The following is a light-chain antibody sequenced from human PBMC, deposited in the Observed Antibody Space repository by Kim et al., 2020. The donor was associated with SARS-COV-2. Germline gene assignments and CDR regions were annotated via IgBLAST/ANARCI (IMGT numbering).Light chain of an antibody. CDR3: QQRSNWPRMYT. J-gene: IGKJ2*01. V-gene: IGKV3-11*01. CDR2: DAS. Sequence: SPGERATLSCRASQSVSSYLALYQQKPGQAPRLLIYDASNRATGIPARFSGSGSGTDFTLTISSLEPEDFAVYYCQQRSNWPRMYTFGQGTKLEI. CDR1: QSVSSY.